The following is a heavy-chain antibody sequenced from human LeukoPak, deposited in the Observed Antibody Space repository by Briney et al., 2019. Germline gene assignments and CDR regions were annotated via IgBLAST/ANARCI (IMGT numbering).Heavy chain of an antibody. Sequence: GGSLRLSCAASGFTFSSYAMSWVRQAPGKGLEWVSFISSSSSYIYYADSVRGRFTISRDNAKNSLYLQMNSLRAEDTAVYYCARGVRRIAARPGYFDYWGQGTLVTVSS. CDR2: ISSSSSYI. CDR1: GFTFSSYA. J-gene: IGHJ4*02. D-gene: IGHD6-6*01. V-gene: IGHV3-21*01. CDR3: ARGVRRIAARPGYFDY.